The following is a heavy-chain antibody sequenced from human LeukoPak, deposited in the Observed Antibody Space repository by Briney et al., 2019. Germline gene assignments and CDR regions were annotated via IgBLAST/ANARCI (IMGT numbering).Heavy chain of an antibody. CDR2: ISGSGGST. V-gene: IGHV3-23*01. Sequence: GRSLRLSCAASGFTFDDYAMHWVRQAPGKGLEWVSAISGSGGSTYYADSVKGRFTISRDNSKNTLYLQMNSLRAEDTAVYYCAREGMATTYYFDYWGQGTLVTVSS. CDR3: AREGMATTYYFDY. D-gene: IGHD5-24*01. J-gene: IGHJ4*02. CDR1: GFTFDDYA.